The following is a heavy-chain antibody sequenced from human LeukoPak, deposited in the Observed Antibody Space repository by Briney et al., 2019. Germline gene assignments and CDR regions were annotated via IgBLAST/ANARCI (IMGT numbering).Heavy chain of an antibody. D-gene: IGHD6-6*01. CDR2: IYYSGST. V-gene: IGHV4-39*07. J-gene: IGHJ5*02. Sequence: SETLSLTCTVSGGSISSSSYYWGWIRQPPGKGLEWIGSIYYSGSTYYNPSLKSRVTISVDTSKNQFSLKLSSVTAADTAVYYCARDKGYSSSSGWFDPWGQGTLVTVSS. CDR1: GGSISSSSYY. CDR3: ARDKGYSSSSGWFDP.